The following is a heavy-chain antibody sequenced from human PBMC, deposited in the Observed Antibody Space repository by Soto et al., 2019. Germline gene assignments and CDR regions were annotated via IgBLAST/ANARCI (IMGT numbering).Heavy chain of an antibody. D-gene: IGHD3-3*01. CDR3: ARDHLRFGYYYYMDV. CDR2: ISSSSSTI. J-gene: IGHJ6*03. V-gene: IGHV3-48*01. Sequence: GGSLRLSCAASGFTFSSYSMNWVRQAPGKGLEWVSYISSSSSTIYYADSVKGRFTISRDNAKNSLYLQMNSLRAEDTAVYYCARDHLRFGYYYYMDVWGKGTTVPVSS. CDR1: GFTFSSYS.